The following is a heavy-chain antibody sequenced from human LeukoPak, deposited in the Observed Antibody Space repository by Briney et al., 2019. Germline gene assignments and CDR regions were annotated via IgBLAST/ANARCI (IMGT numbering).Heavy chain of an antibody. V-gene: IGHV4-34*01. CDR3: ARQSGTVVRYGMDV. J-gene: IGHJ6*02. D-gene: IGHD4-23*01. CDR1: GGSFSGYY. CDR2: INHSGST. Sequence: SETLSLTCAVYGGSFSGYYWSWIRQPPGKGLEWIGEINHSGSTNYNPSLKSRVTISVDTSKNQFSLKLSSVTAADTAVYYCARQSGTVVRYGMDVWGRGTTVTVSS.